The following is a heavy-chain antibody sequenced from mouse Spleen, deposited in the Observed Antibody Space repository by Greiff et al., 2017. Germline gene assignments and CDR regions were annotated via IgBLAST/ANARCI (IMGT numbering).Heavy chain of an antibody. Sequence: EVQVVESGPELVKPGASVKISCKASGYSFTDYNMNWVKQSTGKSLEWIGVINPNYGTTSYNQKFKGKATLTVDQSSSTAYMQLNSLTSEDSAVYCGARKNGNYYAMDYWGQGTSVTVSS. V-gene: IGHV1-39*01. D-gene: IGHD2-1*01. J-gene: IGHJ4*01. CDR1: GYSFTDYN. CDR3: ARKNGNYYAMDY. CDR2: INPNYGTT.